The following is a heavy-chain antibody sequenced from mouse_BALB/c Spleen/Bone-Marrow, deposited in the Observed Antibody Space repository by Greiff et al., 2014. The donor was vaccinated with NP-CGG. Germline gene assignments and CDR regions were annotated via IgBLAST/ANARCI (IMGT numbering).Heavy chain of an antibody. D-gene: IGHD2-14*01. CDR3: ARNYRYPRPYAMDY. Sequence: QVQLQQPGPELVRPGASVKMSCKASGYTFTSYWMHWVEQRPGQGLEWIGMIDPSNSETRLNQKFKDKATLNVDKSSNTAYMQLSSLTSEDSAVYYCARNYRYPRPYAMDYWGQGTSVTVSS. CDR2: IDPSNSET. J-gene: IGHJ4*01. CDR1: GYTFTSYW. V-gene: IGHV1S127*01.